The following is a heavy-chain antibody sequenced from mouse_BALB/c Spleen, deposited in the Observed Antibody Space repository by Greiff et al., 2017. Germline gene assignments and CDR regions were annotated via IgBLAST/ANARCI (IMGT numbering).Heavy chain of an antibody. CDR1: GYAFSSYW. CDR3: ASLYYYGSRPDY. V-gene: IGHV1-80*01. D-gene: IGHD1-1*01. CDR2: IYPGDGDT. Sequence: VQLVESGAELVRPGSSVKISCKASGYAFSSYWMNWVKQRPGQGLEWIGQIYPGDGDTNYNGKFKGKATLTADKSSSTAYMQLSSLTSEDSAVYFCASLYYYGSRPDYWGQGTSVTVSS. J-gene: IGHJ4*01.